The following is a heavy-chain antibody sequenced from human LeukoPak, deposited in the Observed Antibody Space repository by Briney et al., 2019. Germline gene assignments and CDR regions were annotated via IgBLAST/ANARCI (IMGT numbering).Heavy chain of an antibody. Sequence: GGSLRLSCAASGFTFIDYDMHWVRQVRGKGLEWVSSIVIRGDTHYSGYVKGRFTISRENAESSLYLQMNSLRAEDTAVSYCARGGIQVSGIDEFDYWGQGTLVTVSS. D-gene: IGHD6-19*01. J-gene: IGHJ4*02. CDR1: GFTFIDYD. CDR2: IVIRGDT. V-gene: IGHV3-13*01. CDR3: ARGGIQVSGIDEFDY.